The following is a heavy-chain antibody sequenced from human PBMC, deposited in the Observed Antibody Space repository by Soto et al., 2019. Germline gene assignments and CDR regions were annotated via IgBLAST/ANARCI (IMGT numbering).Heavy chain of an antibody. CDR2: IHPSGQPI. D-gene: IGHD1-26*01. V-gene: IGHV3-48*03. Sequence: EVQLVESGGGLVQPGGSLRLSCAVSGFTFSSSEMYWVRQAPGKGLEWISYIHPSGQPIFYADSVKGRFTISRDNANNSLLRQRYSLRAEDTAVYYCARRASRWGQGTMVTVSS. CDR1: GFTFSSSE. CDR3: ARRASR. J-gene: IGHJ3*01.